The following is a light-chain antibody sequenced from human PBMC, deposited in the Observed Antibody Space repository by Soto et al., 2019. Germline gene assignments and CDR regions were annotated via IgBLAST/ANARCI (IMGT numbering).Light chain of an antibody. CDR2: AAS. CDR1: LSISSS. V-gene: IGKV1-39*01. CDR3: QQGYCILYT. Sequence: DIQMTQSPSSLSASVGDRVTITCRASLSISSSLNWYQQKPGKAPKFLIYAASSLQSGVPSRFSGSGAGTDFTLTISNLQPEDFATYYCQQGYCILYTFGQGTKLEIK. J-gene: IGKJ2*01.